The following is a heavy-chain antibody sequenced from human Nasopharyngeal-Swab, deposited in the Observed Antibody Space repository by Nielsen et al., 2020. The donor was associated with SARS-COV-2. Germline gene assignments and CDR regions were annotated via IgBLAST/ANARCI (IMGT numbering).Heavy chain of an antibody. CDR1: GYRFISYW. V-gene: IGHV5-51*01. D-gene: IGHD3-22*01. CDR3: ARTAIEGGYYRGDAFDI. J-gene: IGHJ3*02. CDR2: IYPGDSDT. Sequence: GGSLRLSCKGSGYRFISYWIGWVRQMPGKGLEWMGIIYPGDSDTRYSPSFQGQVTISADKSINTAYLQWSSLKASDTAMYCCARTAIEGGYYRGDAFDIWGQGTMVTVSS.